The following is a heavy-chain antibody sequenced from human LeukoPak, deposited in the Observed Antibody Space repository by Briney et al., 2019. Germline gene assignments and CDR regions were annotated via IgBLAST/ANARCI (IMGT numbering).Heavy chain of an antibody. CDR1: GFTFSSYG. CDR2: IWYDGSNK. D-gene: IGHD2-15*01. CDR3: AKDFRPFCSGGSCYSVDY. Sequence: GGSLRLSCAASGFTFSSYGMHWVRQAPGKGLEWVAVIWYDGSNKYYADSVKGRFTISRDSSKNTLYLQMNSLRAEDTAVYYCAKDFRPFCSGGSCYSVDYWGQGTLVTVSS. V-gene: IGHV3-33*06. J-gene: IGHJ4*02.